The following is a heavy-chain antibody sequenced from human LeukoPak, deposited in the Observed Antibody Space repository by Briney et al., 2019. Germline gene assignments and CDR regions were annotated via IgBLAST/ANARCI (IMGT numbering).Heavy chain of an antibody. J-gene: IGHJ5*02. CDR2: ISGYNGHT. Sequence: ASVKVSCKASAYTFTSYGISWVRQAPGQGLEWMGWISGYNGHTKYAQKFQGRATMTTDTSTSTAYMELRSLRSDDTAVYYCARDSREVLLWFGEFSPWGQGTLVTVSS. V-gene: IGHV1-18*01. D-gene: IGHD3-10*01. CDR1: AYTFTSYG. CDR3: ARDSREVLLWFGEFSP.